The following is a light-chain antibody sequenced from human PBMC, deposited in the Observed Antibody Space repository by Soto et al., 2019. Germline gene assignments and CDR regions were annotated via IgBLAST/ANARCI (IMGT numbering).Light chain of an antibody. CDR2: DIS. J-gene: IGKJ4*01. V-gene: IGKV3D-15*01. CDR3: QQYNSWPLT. Sequence: EIVLTQSPDTLSLSPGERATLSCRASQSVSSNLAWYQQKPGQAPRVLIYDISTRATGIPTRFSGSGSGTEFTLTISRLQSEDFAVYYCQQYNSWPLTFGGGTKVDIK. CDR1: QSVSSN.